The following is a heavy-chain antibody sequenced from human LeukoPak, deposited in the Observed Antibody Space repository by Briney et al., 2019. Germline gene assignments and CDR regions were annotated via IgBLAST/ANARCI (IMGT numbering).Heavy chain of an antibody. V-gene: IGHV1-69*05. CDR3: ARQTVGATSRFDY. CDR1: RDTFSNYG. D-gene: IGHD1-26*01. J-gene: IGHJ4*02. CDR2: IIPIFGTA. Sequence: SVKVSCKASRDTFSNYGISWVRQAPGQGLEWMGGIIPIFGTADYAHKFQDRVTITTDESTSTAYMELSSLRSDDTAVYFCARQTVGATSRFDYWGQGTLVTVSS.